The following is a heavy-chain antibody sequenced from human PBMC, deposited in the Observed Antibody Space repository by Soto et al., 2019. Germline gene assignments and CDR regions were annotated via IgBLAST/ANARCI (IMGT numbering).Heavy chain of an antibody. V-gene: IGHV3-30*18. CDR1: GFTFSSYG. D-gene: IGHD6-6*01. CDR2: ISYDGSNK. J-gene: IGHJ5*02. Sequence: GGSLRLSCAASGFTFSSYGMHWVRQAPGKGLEWVAVISYDGSNKYYADSVKGRFTISRDNSKNTLYLQMNSLRAEDTAVYYCAKVTPDVYSSSYWFDPWGHGTLVTVSS. CDR3: AKVTPDVYSSSYWFDP.